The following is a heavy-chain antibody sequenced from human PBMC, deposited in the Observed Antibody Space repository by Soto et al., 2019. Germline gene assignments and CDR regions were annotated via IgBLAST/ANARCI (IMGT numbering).Heavy chain of an antibody. D-gene: IGHD3-22*01. CDR3: ARDFSMVVVAPGY. CDR1: GFTFSSYA. CDR2: IWYDGRNE. J-gene: IGHJ4*02. Sequence: QPGGSLRLSGVASGFTFSSYAMHWVRQAPGKPLQRLGAIWYDGRNESYAESLKGRLTTARDNSKDTSYLKMNSLRVQDPAVYNCARDFSMVVVAPGYWGQGTLVTVSS. V-gene: IGHV3-33*01.